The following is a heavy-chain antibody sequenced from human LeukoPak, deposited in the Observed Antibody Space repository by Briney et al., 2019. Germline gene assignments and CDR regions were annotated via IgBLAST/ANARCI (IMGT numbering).Heavy chain of an antibody. CDR1: SGSISSGSYY. V-gene: IGHV4-61*02. D-gene: IGHD2-8*01. J-gene: IGHJ4*02. CDR3: GGERGGGVFDS. CDR2: THTSGTT. Sequence: SETLSLTCTVSSGSISSGSYYWSWIRQPAGKGLEWVGRTHTSGTTNYNPSLESRVTVSVDTSKNQFSLKLISATAADTAVYYCGGERGGGVFDSWGQGILVTVSS.